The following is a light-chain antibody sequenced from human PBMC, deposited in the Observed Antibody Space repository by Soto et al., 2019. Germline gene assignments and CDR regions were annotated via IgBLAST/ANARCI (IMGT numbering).Light chain of an antibody. V-gene: IGKV1-39*01. Sequence: DIQMTRSPPSLSASVGDRVTISCRASQSISDYLNWYQQKPGKAPKLLIYSASSLQSGVPSRFSGSGSGTDFTLTISSLQPEDFATYYCQQSFSTPRYTFGPGTKVDI. J-gene: IGKJ3*01. CDR1: QSISDY. CDR3: QQSFSTPRYT. CDR2: SAS.